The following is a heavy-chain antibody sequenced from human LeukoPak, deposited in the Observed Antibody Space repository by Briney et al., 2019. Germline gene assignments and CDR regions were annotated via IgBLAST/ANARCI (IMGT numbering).Heavy chain of an antibody. J-gene: IGHJ3*02. V-gene: IGHV4-59*01. Sequence: SETLSLTCTVSGGSISSYYWGWIRQPPGKGLEWIGYIYYSGSTNYNPSLKSRVTMSVDTSKNQFSLKLSSVTAADTAVYYCARELAAGTEQAFDIWGQGTMVTVSS. D-gene: IGHD6-13*01. CDR3: ARELAAGTEQAFDI. CDR2: IYYSGST. CDR1: GGSISSYY.